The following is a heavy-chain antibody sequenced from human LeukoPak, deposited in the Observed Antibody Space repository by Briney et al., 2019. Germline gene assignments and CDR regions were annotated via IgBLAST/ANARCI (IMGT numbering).Heavy chain of an antibody. CDR1: GDSISGSY. CDR3: VKFGVDYDMGV. J-gene: IGHJ6*02. V-gene: IGHV4-59*01. Sequence: PSETLSLTCTVSGDSISGSYWTWVRQPPGQGLEWIGQIHYSGRADYNPSLKRRITISVDTSKNQMSLTLTSVTAADTAIYYCVKFGVDYDMGVWGQVTTVTVSS. D-gene: IGHD3-16*01. CDR2: IHYSGRA.